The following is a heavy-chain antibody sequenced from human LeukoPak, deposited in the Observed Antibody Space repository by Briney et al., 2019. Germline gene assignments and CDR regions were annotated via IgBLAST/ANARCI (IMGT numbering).Heavy chain of an antibody. V-gene: IGHV3-74*01. CDR3: VRGASLAYYMDV. Sequence: GGSLRLSCAASGFTFNSYWIHWVRQAPGKGLVWVSRINTDGSRTNYADSVKGRFAISRDDAKNTVHLQMYSLGAEDSAVYYCVRGASLAYYMDVWGRGTTVTVSS. J-gene: IGHJ6*03. CDR1: GFTFNSYW. CDR2: INTDGSRT. D-gene: IGHD3-16*02.